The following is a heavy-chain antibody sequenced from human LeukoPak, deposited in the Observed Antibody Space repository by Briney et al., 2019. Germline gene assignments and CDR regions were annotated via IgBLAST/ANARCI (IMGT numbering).Heavy chain of an antibody. CDR1: GFTFSSYS. J-gene: IGHJ6*03. Sequence: PGGSLRLSCAASGFTFSSYSMNWVRQAPGKGLEWVSSISSSSSYIYYADSVKGRFTISRDNAKNSLYLQMNSLRAEGTAVYYCARVGDSSSSLGIDYYYYYMDVWGKGTTVTVSS. CDR2: ISSSSSYI. V-gene: IGHV3-21*01. CDR3: ARVGDSSSSLGIDYYYYYMDV. D-gene: IGHD6-6*01.